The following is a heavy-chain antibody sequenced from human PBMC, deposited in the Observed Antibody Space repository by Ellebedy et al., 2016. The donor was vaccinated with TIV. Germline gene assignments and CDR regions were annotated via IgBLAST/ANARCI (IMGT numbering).Heavy chain of an antibody. V-gene: IGHV1-69*04. CDR3: ARRLDRTDAFDI. J-gene: IGHJ3*02. D-gene: IGHD1-1*01. Sequence: SVKVSXXASGGTFNNFDINWVRQAPGQGLEWMGRIIPLVDVPNYAQKLQGGVTITADKSTRTAYMELSSLRSEDTAVYYCARRLDRTDAFDIWGQGTMVTVSS. CDR1: GGTFNNFD. CDR2: IIPLVDVP.